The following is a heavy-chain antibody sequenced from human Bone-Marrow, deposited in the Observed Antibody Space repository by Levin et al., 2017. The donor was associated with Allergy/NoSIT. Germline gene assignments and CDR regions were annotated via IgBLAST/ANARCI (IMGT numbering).Heavy chain of an antibody. Sequence: PSETLSLTCAVYGGSFSGYYWSWIRQPPGKGLEWIGEINHSGSTNYNPSLKSRVTISVDTSKNQFSLKLSSVTAADTAVYYCARGFYCSSTSCYAPADAFDIWGQGTMVTVSS. V-gene: IGHV4-34*01. D-gene: IGHD2-2*01. J-gene: IGHJ3*02. CDR1: GGSFSGYY. CDR3: ARGFYCSSTSCYAPADAFDI. CDR2: INHSGST.